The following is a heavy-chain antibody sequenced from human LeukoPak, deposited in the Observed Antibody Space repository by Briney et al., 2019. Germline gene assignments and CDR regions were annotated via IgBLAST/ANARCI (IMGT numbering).Heavy chain of an antibody. Sequence: ASVKVSCKASGYTFTSYYMHWVRQAPGQGLEWMGIINPSGGSTSYAQKLQGRVTMTTDTSTSTAYMELRSLRSDDTAVYYCARDGPDSYDSSGSHYWGQGTLVTVSS. CDR3: ARDGPDSYDSSGSHY. CDR1: GYTFTSYY. J-gene: IGHJ4*02. V-gene: IGHV1-46*01. CDR2: INPSGGST. D-gene: IGHD3-22*01.